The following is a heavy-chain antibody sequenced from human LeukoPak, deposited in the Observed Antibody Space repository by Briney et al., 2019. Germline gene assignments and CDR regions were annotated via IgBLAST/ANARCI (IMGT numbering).Heavy chain of an antibody. CDR3: VEGGAARFDY. V-gene: IGHV3-7*03. Sequence: PGGSLRLSCAASEFTFSNYWMSWVRQAPGKGLELVANIKQNRSEKYVDSVKGRFTISRDNSKNTLYLQMNSLRAEDTAVYYCVEGGAARFDYWGQGTLVAVSS. J-gene: IGHJ4*02. D-gene: IGHD5-18*01. CDR2: IKQNRSEK. CDR1: EFTFSNYW.